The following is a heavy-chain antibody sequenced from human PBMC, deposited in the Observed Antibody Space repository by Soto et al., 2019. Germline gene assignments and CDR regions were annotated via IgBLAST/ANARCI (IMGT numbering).Heavy chain of an antibody. CDR3: ARGSHFDFSSGYADSFDV. CDR2: VKHSGNI. V-gene: IGHV4-34*01. D-gene: IGHD3-3*01. Sequence: SATLSLPCAVYGRSFCGYYWGWFRQPPGKGLEWIGEVKHSGNINYNPSLKTRLTVPVDTSKNQFSLKLSSMTAADTAMYYCARGSHFDFSSGYADSFDVWGQGTMVTVS. CDR1: GRSFCGYY. J-gene: IGHJ3*01.